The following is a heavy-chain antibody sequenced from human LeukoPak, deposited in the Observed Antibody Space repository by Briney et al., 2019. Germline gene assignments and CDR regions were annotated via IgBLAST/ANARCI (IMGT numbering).Heavy chain of an antibody. CDR3: ARLDFWSGYYYFDY. CDR1: GYSFTNYW. J-gene: IGHJ4*02. V-gene: IGHV5-51*01. D-gene: IGHD3-3*01. CDR2: IYPGDSDL. Sequence: GESLKISCKGSGYSFTNYWTAWVRQMPGKGLEWMGIIYPGDSDLRYSPSFQGQVTISADKSVNTSYLQWSSLKASDTAIYFCARLDFWSGYYYFDYWGQGTLVTV.